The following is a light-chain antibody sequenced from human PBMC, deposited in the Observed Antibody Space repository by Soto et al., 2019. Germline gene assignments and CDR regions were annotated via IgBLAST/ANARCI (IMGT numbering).Light chain of an antibody. CDR3: QQYNNWPRT. J-gene: IGKJ2*01. CDR2: GAS. Sequence: EFVLTQSPGTLSLSPGERATLSCRASQTVRNNYLAWYQQKPGQAPRLLIYGASTRATGIPARFSGSGSGTEFTLTISSLQSEDFAVYCCQQYNNWPRTFGQGTKLEIK. CDR1: QTVRNN. V-gene: IGKV3-15*01.